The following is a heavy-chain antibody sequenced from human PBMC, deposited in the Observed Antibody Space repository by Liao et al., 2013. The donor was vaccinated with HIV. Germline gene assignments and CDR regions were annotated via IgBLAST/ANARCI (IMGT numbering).Heavy chain of an antibody. J-gene: IGHJ4*02. CDR1: GGSFSGYY. CDR3: ARGSGYSYGRRLDC. V-gene: IGHV4-34*01. D-gene: IGHD5-18*01. CDR2: INHSGST. Sequence: QVQLQQWGAGLLKPSETLSLTCAVYGGSFSGYYWNWMRQPPGKGLEWIGEINHSGSTNYNPSLKSRVTISVDTSKNQFSLKLSSVTAADTAVYYCARGSGYSYGRRLDCWGQGTLVTVSS.